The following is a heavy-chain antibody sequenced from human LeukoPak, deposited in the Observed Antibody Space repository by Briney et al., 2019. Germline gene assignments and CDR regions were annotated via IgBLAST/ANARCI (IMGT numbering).Heavy chain of an antibody. V-gene: IGHV4-34*01. D-gene: IGHD3-10*01. CDR1: GGSFSGYY. CDR2: INPSRNT. CDR3: ARRPYYGSGSYRYMDV. J-gene: IGHJ6*03. Sequence: SETLSLTCAVFGGSFSGYYWNWIRQPPGKGLEWIGQINPSRNTNYNPSLKSRVTISVDTSKNQFSLKLSSVTAADTAVYYCARRPYYGSGSYRYMDVWGKGTTVTISS.